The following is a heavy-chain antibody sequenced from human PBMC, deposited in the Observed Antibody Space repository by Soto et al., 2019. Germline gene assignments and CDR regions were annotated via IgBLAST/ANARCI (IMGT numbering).Heavy chain of an antibody. J-gene: IGHJ4*02. CDR1: GDSVSTNS. Sequence: SQTLSLTCAISGDSVSTNSWNWIRQSPSRGLEWLGRTYYRSKWFTDYAPSVKSRISIKPDTSKNQFSLNLNSVTAADTAVYYCARWVEVSLDYFDSWGQGIPVTVSS. CDR2: TYYRSKWFT. V-gene: IGHV6-1*01. D-gene: IGHD2-15*01. CDR3: ARWVEVSLDYFDS.